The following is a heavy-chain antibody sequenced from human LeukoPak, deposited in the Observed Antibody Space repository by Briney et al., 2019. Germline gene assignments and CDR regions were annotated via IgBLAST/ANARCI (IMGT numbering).Heavy chain of an antibody. CDR2: ISGSGGST. J-gene: IGHJ4*02. Sequence: GGSLRLSCAASGFTFSSYAMSWVRQAPGKGLEWVSAISGSGGSTYYADSVKGRFTISRDNAKNSLFLQMNSLRAEDTATYYCTRDFGSGVVVTAIVDWGQGTLVTVSS. V-gene: IGHV3-23*01. CDR3: TRDFGSGVVVTAIVD. CDR1: GFTFSSYA. D-gene: IGHD2-21*02.